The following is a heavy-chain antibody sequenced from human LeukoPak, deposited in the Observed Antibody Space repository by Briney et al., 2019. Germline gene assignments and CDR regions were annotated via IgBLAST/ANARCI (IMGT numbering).Heavy chain of an antibody. Sequence: PGGSLRLPCAASGFTFSSYGMHWVRQAPGKGLEWVAVISYDGSNKYYADSVKGRFTISRDNSKNTLYLQMNSLRAEDTAVYYCARVGGSSPGQGGYWGQGTLVTVSS. CDR3: ARVGGSSPGQGGY. CDR2: ISYDGSNK. V-gene: IGHV3-30*19. CDR1: GFTFSSYG. D-gene: IGHD6-6*01. J-gene: IGHJ4*02.